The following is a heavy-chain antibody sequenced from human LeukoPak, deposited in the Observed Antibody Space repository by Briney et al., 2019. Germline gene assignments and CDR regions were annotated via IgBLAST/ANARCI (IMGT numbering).Heavy chain of an antibody. Sequence: GGSLRLSCAASGFTFSTYWMHWVRQAPGKGLVWVSRVRPEGTTTAYADSVKGRFTISRDNAKNTLFLQMDSLSAEDTAVYYCARDLDWILFDYWGQGTLVTVSS. CDR2: VRPEGTTT. D-gene: IGHD3-9*01. V-gene: IGHV3-74*03. CDR3: ARDLDWILFDY. J-gene: IGHJ4*02. CDR1: GFTFSTYW.